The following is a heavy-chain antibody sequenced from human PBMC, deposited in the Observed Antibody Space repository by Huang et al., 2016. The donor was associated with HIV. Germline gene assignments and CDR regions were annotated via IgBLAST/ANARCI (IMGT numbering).Heavy chain of an antibody. CDR2: ISVSKGNT. D-gene: IGHD6-6*01. J-gene: IGHJ5*02. V-gene: IGHV1-18*04. Sequence: QVQLVQSGPEVSKPGASVKVSCKASGFTFISYGIHWVRKAPGQGLEWMGWISVSKGNTNYAQKFQGRATVTADKATSTVYLDLRSLRADDTALYYCARGSIALPKWFDPWGQGTLVTVSS. CDR3: ARGSIALPKWFDP. CDR1: GFTFISYG.